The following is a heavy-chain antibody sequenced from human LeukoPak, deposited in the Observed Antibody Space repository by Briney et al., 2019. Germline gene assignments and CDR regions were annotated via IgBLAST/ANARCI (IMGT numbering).Heavy chain of an antibody. J-gene: IGHJ4*02. V-gene: IGHV3-53*01. D-gene: IGHD3-22*01. CDR2: IFSGGDT. CDR3: ARARHYDSSGYYYGY. Sequence: GSLRLSCAVSGFGVSVYYMTWVRQAPGKGLQWVSVIFSGGDTYYADSVKGRFTISRDNSDNTLYLQMKSLRADDTAVYYCARARHYDSSGYYYGYWGQGTLVTVSS. CDR1: GFGVSVYY.